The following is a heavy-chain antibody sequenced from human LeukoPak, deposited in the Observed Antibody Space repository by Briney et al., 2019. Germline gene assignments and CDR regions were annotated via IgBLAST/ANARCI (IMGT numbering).Heavy chain of an antibody. CDR2: IYYSGST. CDR3: ARSSYGSNWSKDY. Sequence: PSETLSLTCTVSGGSISRSTNYWGWIRQPPGKGLEWIGSIYYSGSTYYNPSLKSRVTISVDASKNQFSLKVSSVTAADTAVYYCARSSYGSNWSKDYWGQGTLVTVSS. J-gene: IGHJ4*02. CDR1: GGSISRSTNY. V-gene: IGHV4-39*01. D-gene: IGHD4-23*01.